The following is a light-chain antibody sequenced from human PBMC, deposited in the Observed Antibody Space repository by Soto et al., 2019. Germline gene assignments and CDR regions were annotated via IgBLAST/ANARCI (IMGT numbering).Light chain of an antibody. CDR2: EAS. Sequence: DIQLTQSPSLLSTSVGDRVTITCRASQGMNNYLAWYQQKPGKAPKLLIYEASTLESGVPSRFSGSGSGTEFNLTISSLQPEDSATYYCQQRSTYPVTFGQGTRLEI. CDR1: QGMNNY. J-gene: IGKJ5*01. CDR3: QQRSTYPVT. V-gene: IGKV1-9*01.